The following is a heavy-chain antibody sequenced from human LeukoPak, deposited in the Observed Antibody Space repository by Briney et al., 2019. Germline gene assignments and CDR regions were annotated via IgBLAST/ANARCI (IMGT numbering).Heavy chain of an antibody. D-gene: IGHD2-2*01. Sequence: GASVKVSCKASGYTFTSYGISWVRQAPGQGLEWMGWISAYNGNTNYAQKLQGRVTMTTDTSTSTAYMELRSLRSDDTAVYYCASVGRLRVPAAKSGHYYYYMDVWGKGTTLTVSS. CDR3: ASVGRLRVPAAKSGHYYYYMDV. V-gene: IGHV1-18*01. J-gene: IGHJ6*03. CDR1: GYTFTSYG. CDR2: ISAYNGNT.